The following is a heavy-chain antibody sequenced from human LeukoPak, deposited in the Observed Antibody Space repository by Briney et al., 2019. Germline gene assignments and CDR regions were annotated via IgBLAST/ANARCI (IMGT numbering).Heavy chain of an antibody. CDR2: ISWNSGTI. CDR1: GFTFADYA. J-gene: IGHJ4*02. CDR3: AKDIWQQLALFDY. V-gene: IGHV3-9*01. D-gene: IGHD6-13*01. Sequence: SLRLSCAASGFTFADYAMHWVRQPPGKGLEWVSGISWNSGTIGYADSVKGRFTISRDNAKNSLYLQMNSLRAEDTALYYCAKDIWQQLALFDYWGQGTLVSVSS.